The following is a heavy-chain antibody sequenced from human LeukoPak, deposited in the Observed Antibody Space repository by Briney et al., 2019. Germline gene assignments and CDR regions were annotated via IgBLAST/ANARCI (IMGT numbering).Heavy chain of an antibody. CDR2: IYYSGST. CDR3: ARQRPADAFDI. J-gene: IGHJ3*02. CDR1: GGSISSSSYY. V-gene: IGHV4-39*01. Sequence: TSETLSLTCIVSGGSISSSSYYWGWIRQPPGKGLEWIGSIYYSGSTYYNPSLKSRVTISVDTSKNQFSLKLRSVTAADTAVYYCARQRPADAFDIWGQGTMVTVSS.